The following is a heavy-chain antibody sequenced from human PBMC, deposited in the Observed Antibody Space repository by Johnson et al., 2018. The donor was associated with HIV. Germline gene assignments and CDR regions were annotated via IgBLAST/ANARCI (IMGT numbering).Heavy chain of an antibody. CDR2: IKQDGSEK. CDR1: GFSFSRYW. D-gene: IGHD4-23*01. V-gene: IGHV3-7*05. Sequence: VQLVESGGGLVQPGGSLRLSCAASGFSFSRYWMNWVRQAPGKGLEWVANIKQDGSEKYYVDSVKGRFTISSDNAKNSLYLQINSLRAEDTAVYYCARAPRWFNVFDIWGQGTMVTVSS. CDR3: ARAPRWFNVFDI. J-gene: IGHJ3*02.